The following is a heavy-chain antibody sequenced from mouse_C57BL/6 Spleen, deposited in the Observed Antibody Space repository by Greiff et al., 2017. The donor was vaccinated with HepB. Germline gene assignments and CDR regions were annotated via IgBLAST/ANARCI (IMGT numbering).Heavy chain of an antibody. D-gene: IGHD1-1*01. CDR3: ARWMGYYSWLAY. Sequence: QVQLQQPGTELVKPGASVKLSCKASGYTFTSYWMHWVKQRPGQGLEWIGNINPSNGGTNYNEKFKSKATLTVDKSSSTAYMQLSSPTSEDSAVYYCARWMGYYSWLAYGAKGLWSLSLQ. J-gene: IGHJ3*01. CDR1: GYTFTSYW. V-gene: IGHV1-53*01. CDR2: INPSNGGT.